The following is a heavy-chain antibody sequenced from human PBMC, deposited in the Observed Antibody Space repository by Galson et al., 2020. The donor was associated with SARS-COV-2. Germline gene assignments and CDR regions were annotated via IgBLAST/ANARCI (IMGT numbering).Heavy chain of an antibody. V-gene: IGHV3-49*04. CDR1: EFILGDYA. Sequence: TGGSLRLSCTVSEFILGDYAMSWVRQAPGKGLEWVGFIRSKAYGGTIEYAASVKGRFTISRDDSKSIAYLQMDSLKNEDTAVYYCARDRALHEYYSTGYYRDFDYWGQGTLVTVSS. D-gene: IGHD3-22*01. J-gene: IGHJ4*02. CDR3: ARDRALHEYYSTGYYRDFDY. CDR2: IRSKAYGGTI.